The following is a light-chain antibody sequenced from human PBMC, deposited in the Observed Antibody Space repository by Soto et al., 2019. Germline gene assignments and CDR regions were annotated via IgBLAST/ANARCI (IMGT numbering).Light chain of an antibody. J-gene: IGLJ2*01. CDR3: AAWDDSLNGVL. V-gene: IGLV1-44*01. CDR2: NTN. Sequence: QSVLTQPPSASGTPGQRVTISCSGSTSNIGSNAVNWYQQLPGTAPKLLIYNTNQRPSGVPGRFSGSQSGTSASLAISGLQSEDEADYYCAAWDDSLNGVLFGGGTKLTVL. CDR1: TSNIGSNA.